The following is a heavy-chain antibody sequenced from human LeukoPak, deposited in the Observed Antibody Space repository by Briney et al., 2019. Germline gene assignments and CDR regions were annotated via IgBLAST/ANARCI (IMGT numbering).Heavy chain of an antibody. Sequence: SVKVSCKASGGTFSSYAISWVRQAPGQGLEWMGGIIPIFGTANYAQKFQGRVTITADESTSTAYMELSSLRSEDTAVYYCARGGPTTVAGTDWSAYWGQGTLVTVSS. CDR1: GGTFSSYA. CDR3: ARGGPTTVAGTDWSAY. D-gene: IGHD6-19*01. CDR2: IIPIFGTA. V-gene: IGHV1-69*13. J-gene: IGHJ4*02.